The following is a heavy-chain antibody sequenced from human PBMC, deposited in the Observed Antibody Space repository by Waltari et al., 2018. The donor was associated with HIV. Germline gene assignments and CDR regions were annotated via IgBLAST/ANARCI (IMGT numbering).Heavy chain of an antibody. J-gene: IGHJ1*01. CDR3: VLGMVVTATHEYSQH. V-gene: IGHV5-51*03. Sequence: EVPLVQSGAEVKKPGESLKLSCKGSGFSFTTYWIGWVRQMPGKGLEWMAIIYPGDSDTRYSPSFQGQVTISADKSISTAYLQWSSLKASDTAMYYCVLGMVVTATHEYSQHWGQGTLVTVSS. CDR1: GFSFTTYW. CDR2: IYPGDSDT. D-gene: IGHD2-21*02.